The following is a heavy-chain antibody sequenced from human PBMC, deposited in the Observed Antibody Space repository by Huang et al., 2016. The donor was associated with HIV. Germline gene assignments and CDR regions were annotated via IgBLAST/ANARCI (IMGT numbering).Heavy chain of an antibody. CDR3: AKDLTYTFGRHFDY. CDR1: GFTFGSCG. J-gene: IGHJ4*02. CDR2: IRYDGNNY. D-gene: IGHD3-3*01. Sequence: QVQLVESGGGVVQPGGSLRLSCTASGFTFGSCGLHWVRQAPGKGLEWVAFIRYDGNNYYYADSVRGRFTISRDNSKDTLYLQMNRLRPDDSAVYYCAKDLTYTFGRHFDYWGRGTLVTVSS. V-gene: IGHV3-30*02.